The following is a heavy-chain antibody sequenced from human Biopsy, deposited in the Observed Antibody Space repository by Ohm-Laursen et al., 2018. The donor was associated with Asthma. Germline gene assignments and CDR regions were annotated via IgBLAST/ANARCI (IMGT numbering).Heavy chain of an antibody. CDR2: IWFDGSNK. J-gene: IGHJ4*02. CDR1: GFTFGSYG. CDR3: GRERSYMVDY. D-gene: IGHD3-10*01. V-gene: IGHV3-33*01. Sequence: SLRLSCAATGFTFGSYGLHWVRQAPGKGLEWVADIWFDGSNKHYADSVKGRFTISRDNSKNTLYLQMNSLRAEDTALYYCGRERSYMVDYWGQGTLVTVSS.